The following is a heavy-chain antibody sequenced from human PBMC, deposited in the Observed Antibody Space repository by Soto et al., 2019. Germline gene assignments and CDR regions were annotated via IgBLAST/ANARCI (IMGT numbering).Heavy chain of an antibody. J-gene: IGHJ6*02. CDR2: IYYSGST. V-gene: IGHV4-59*01. CDR1: GGSISSYY. CDR3: ARDREGDDYVWGSYRYTSYYGMDV. D-gene: IGHD3-16*02. Sequence: SETLSLTCTVSGGSISSYYWSWIRQPPGKGLEWIGYIYYSGSTNYNPSLKGRVTISVDTSKNQFSLKLSSVTAADTAVYYCARDREGDDYVWGSYRYTSYYGMDVWGQGTTVTVSS.